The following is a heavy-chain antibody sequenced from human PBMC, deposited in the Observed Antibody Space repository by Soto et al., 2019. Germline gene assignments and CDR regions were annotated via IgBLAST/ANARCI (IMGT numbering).Heavy chain of an antibody. J-gene: IGHJ6*02. CDR2: VIPVFGLA. CDR3: ARGKSYYGSGKGIYDYYSLDV. V-gene: IGHV1-69*10. D-gene: IGHD3-10*01. Sequence: SVKVSCKSSGGNFSSYAISWVRQAPGQGLEWMGGVIPVFGLATYAQKVQGRVTITADKSTNTAYMEVSSLRSEDTAVYYCARGKSYYGSGKGIYDYYSLDVWGQGTTVTVSS. CDR1: GGNFSSYA.